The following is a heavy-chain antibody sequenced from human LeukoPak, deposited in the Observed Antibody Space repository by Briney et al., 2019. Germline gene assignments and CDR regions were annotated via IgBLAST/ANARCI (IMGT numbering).Heavy chain of an antibody. Sequence: GESLKISCKGSGYSFTSYWIGWVRQMPGKGLEWMGIIYPGDAETRYSPSFQGQVTISANKSINTTYLQWSSLKASDSAMYYCARHDAALGFWGQGTLVTVSS. J-gene: IGHJ4*02. CDR2: IYPGDAET. D-gene: IGHD5-18*01. CDR1: GYSFTSYW. V-gene: IGHV5-51*01. CDR3: ARHDAALGF.